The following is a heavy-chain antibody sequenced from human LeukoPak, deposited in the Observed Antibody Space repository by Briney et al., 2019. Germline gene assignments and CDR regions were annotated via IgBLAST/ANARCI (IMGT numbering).Heavy chain of an antibody. D-gene: IGHD3-10*01. CDR1: GFTFSSYG. Sequence: PGGSLRVFCAASGFTFSSYGMHWVRQAPGKGLEWVAVISYDGSNKYYADSVKGRFTISRENSKNTLYLQMNSLRAEDTAVYYCAKEIMNGSGSYYAFDIWGQGTMVTVSS. J-gene: IGHJ3*02. CDR3: AKEIMNGSGSYYAFDI. V-gene: IGHV3-30*18. CDR2: ISYDGSNK.